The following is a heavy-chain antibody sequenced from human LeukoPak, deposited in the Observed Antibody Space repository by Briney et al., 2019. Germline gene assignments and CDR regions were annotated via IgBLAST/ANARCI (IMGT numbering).Heavy chain of an antibody. V-gene: IGHV5-51*01. Sequence: GESLKISCKASGYTFANYWIGWARQMPGKGLEWVGIFYPAESRVRYGPSFRGQVTISVDKSISTAYLQWNSLKASDSAMYYCARSSKSAFDYWGQGTLVSVSS. D-gene: IGHD3-3*01. CDR2: FYPAESRV. J-gene: IGHJ4*02. CDR1: GYTFANYW. CDR3: ARSSKSAFDY.